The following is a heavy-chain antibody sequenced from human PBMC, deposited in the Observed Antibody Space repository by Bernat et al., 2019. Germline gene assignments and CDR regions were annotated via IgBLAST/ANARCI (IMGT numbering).Heavy chain of an antibody. J-gene: IGHJ6*02. CDR2: IIPMFGTE. CDR1: GGTFSGYA. CDR3: ARGEGEYSYGQFYGMDV. Sequence: QVQVVQSGAEVKKPGSSVKVSCKASGGTFSGYAIHWVRQAPGQGLEWLGGIIPMFGTEKYARKFQDRVTITADESTSTVYMEVRSLKSEDTAVYYCARGEGEYSYGQFYGMDVWGQGTTVTVSS. D-gene: IGHD2/OR15-2a*01. V-gene: IGHV1-69*12.